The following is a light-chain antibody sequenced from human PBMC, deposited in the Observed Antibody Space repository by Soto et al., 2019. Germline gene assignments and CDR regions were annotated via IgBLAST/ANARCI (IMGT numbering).Light chain of an antibody. CDR1: QSVSSN. CDR2: GAS. Sequence: EIVMTQSPATLSVSPGERATLSCRASQSVSSNLAWYQQKPGQAPRLLIYGASTRATGIPARFSGRGSGTEFTLTISSLQSEDFAVYYCQQYNNSPPTFGQGTQLQIK. J-gene: IGKJ2*01. V-gene: IGKV3-15*01. CDR3: QQYNNSPPT.